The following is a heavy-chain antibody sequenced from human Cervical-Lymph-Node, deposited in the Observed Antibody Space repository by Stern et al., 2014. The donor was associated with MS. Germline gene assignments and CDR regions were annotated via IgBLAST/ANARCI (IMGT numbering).Heavy chain of an antibody. V-gene: IGHV5-51*03. D-gene: IGHD6-19*01. CDR3: ERQWGGTSVSGYFHH. CDR1: GYRFNNYW. J-gene: IGHJ1*01. CDR2: IYPGDSNT. Sequence: EVQLVESGAEVKKPGESLKISCKGSGYRFNNYWIAWVRQIPGKGLEWMGFIYPGDSNTRHSHPFQGNVTISADRTHPHASFQRSSLKASDNAIYYSERQWGGTSVSGYFHHWGQGTLVAVSS.